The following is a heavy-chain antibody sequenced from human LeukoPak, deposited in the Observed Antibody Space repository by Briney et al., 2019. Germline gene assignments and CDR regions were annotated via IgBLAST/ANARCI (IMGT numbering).Heavy chain of an antibody. CDR2: IYPGDSDT. J-gene: IGHJ4*02. V-gene: IGHV5-51*01. CDR1: GYSFSIYW. Sequence: GESPKISCKGSGYSFSIYWIGWVRQVPGKGLEWMGIIYPGDSDTRYSPSFQGQVTISADKSTTTAYLQWSSLKASDTAMYYCARGQTGAWNFDYWGQGTLVTVSS. CDR3: ARGQTGAWNFDY. D-gene: IGHD1-1*01.